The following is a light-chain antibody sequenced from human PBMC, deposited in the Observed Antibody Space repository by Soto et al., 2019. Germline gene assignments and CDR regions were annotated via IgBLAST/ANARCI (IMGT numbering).Light chain of an antibody. V-gene: IGKV2-28*01. J-gene: IGKJ4*01. Sequence: EIVMTQSPLSLPVTPGEPASISCRSSQSLLQSNGNNQLGWVLQKPVQSPQLLMYLGSSRASGVPDRFSGRGSGTDFTLKISRVEPEDVGVYYCMQVLQTPPTFGGGTKVEIK. CDR1: QSLLQSNGNNQ. CDR2: LGS. CDR3: MQVLQTPPT.